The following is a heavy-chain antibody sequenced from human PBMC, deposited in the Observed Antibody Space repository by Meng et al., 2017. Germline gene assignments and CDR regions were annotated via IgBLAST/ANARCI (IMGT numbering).Heavy chain of an antibody. Sequence: EVQFVESGGGFVQAGGSLRLSCAASGFTFNNYWMHWVRQVLGQGLVWASRISGDGSITNYADSVKGRFTISRDNAKNTLYLQMNSLRPEDTAVYYCLDEAPRSDYWGQGSLVTVSS. CDR1: GFTFNNYW. CDR3: LDEAPRSDY. CDR2: ISGDGSIT. D-gene: IGHD1-1*01. V-gene: IGHV3-74*01. J-gene: IGHJ4*02.